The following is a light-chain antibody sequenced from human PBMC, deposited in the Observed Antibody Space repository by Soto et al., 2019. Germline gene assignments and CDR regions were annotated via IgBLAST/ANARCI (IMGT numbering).Light chain of an antibody. CDR1: SSDVGGHNF. CDR3: SSYTSSSTPYV. CDR2: DVS. J-gene: IGLJ1*01. V-gene: IGLV2-14*03. Sequence: QSVLTQPASVSGSPGQSITISCTGSSSDVGGHNFVSWYQQHPGKAPKLMIYDVSNRPSGVSYRFSGSKSGNTASLTISGLQAEDEADYYCSSYTSSSTPYVFGTGTKVTVL.